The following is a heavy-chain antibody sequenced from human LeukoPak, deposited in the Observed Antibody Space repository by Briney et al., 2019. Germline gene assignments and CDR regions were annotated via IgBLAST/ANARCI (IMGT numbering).Heavy chain of an antibody. J-gene: IGHJ4*02. Sequence: PSETLSLTCTVSGGSISSYYWSWIRQPPGKGLEWIGYIYYSGSTYYNPSLKSRVTISVDTSKNQFSLKLSSVTAADTAVYYCARDTTTGIDYWGQGTLVTVSS. CDR3: ARDTTTGIDY. V-gene: IGHV4-59*12. CDR2: IYYSGST. CDR1: GGSISSYY. D-gene: IGHD1-1*01.